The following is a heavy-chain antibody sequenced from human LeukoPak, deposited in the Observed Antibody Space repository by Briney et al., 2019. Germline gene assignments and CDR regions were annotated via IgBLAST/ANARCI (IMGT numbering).Heavy chain of an antibody. CDR2: IYYSGST. CDR1: GGSISSYY. V-gene: IGHV4-59*12. J-gene: IGHJ6*03. D-gene: IGHD6-19*01. CDR3: ARTVAGTHYYYYYMDV. Sequence: ASETLSLTCTVSGGSISSYYWSWIRQPPGKGLEWIGYIYYSGSTNYNPSLKSRVTMSVDTSKNQFSLKLSSVTAADTAVYYCARTVAGTHYYYYYMDVWGKGTTVTISS.